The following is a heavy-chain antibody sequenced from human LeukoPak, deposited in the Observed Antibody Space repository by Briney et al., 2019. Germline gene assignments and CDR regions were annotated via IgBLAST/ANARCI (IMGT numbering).Heavy chain of an antibody. V-gene: IGHV4-39*07. Sequence: SETLSLTCTVSGGSISSSSYYWGWIRQPPGKGLEWIGSIYYSGSTYYNPSLKSRVTISVDTSKNQFSLKLSSVTAADTAVYYCARNRDKPKAFDIWGQGTMVTVSS. D-gene: IGHD1-14*01. CDR3: ARNRDKPKAFDI. CDR2: IYYSGST. J-gene: IGHJ3*02. CDR1: GGSISSSSYY.